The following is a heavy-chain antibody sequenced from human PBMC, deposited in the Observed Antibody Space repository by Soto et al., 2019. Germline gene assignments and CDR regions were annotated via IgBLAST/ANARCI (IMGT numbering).Heavy chain of an antibody. D-gene: IGHD2-8*01. V-gene: IGHV3-23*01. Sequence: GGSLRLSCAASGFTFTTTAMTWVRQAPGKGLEWVSSISGGGGSTYYADSVQGRLTISRDNSRNTLYLQMNALRVEDTALYYCGKGGGVHVFYGMDVWGQGTTVTVSS. J-gene: IGHJ6*02. CDR2: ISGGGGST. CDR3: GKGGGVHVFYGMDV. CDR1: GFTFTTTA.